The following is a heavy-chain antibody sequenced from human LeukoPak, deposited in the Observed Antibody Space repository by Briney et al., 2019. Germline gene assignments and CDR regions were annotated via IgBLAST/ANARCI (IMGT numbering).Heavy chain of an antibody. CDR2: LYDYGRT. J-gene: IGHJ4*02. Sequence: SEILSLTCTVSGGSISSHYWSWIRQPPGKGLEWIGYLYDYGRTKHNPSLNSRLTLSADTSKNQFSLRLSSVTAADTAVYFCATIKRGNIFGYFDLWGQGILVAVSS. V-gene: IGHV4-59*11. CDR1: GGSISSHY. CDR3: ATIKRGNIFGYFDL. D-gene: IGHD5-18*01.